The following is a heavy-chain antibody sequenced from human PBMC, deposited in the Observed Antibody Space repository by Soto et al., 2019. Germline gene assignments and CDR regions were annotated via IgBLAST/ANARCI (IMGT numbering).Heavy chain of an antibody. J-gene: IGHJ5*02. V-gene: IGHV4-39*07. CDR1: GGSISSCGYY. Sequence: WETLSLTCTVSGGSISSCGYYWSGIRQHPGKGLEWIGDIYHSGTTNYNPSLKSRVTISIDKSKNQFSLKLTSVTAADTAVYYCARESAAAGLTGDPWGQGTLVTVSS. CDR3: ARESAAAGLTGDP. D-gene: IGHD6-13*01. CDR2: IYHSGTT.